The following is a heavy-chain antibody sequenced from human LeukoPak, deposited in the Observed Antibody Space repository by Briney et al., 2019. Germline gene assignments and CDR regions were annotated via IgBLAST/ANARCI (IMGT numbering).Heavy chain of an antibody. D-gene: IGHD6-19*01. J-gene: IGHJ5*02. CDR3: AREGTYGWYNWFDP. V-gene: IGHV4-61*08. CDR2: MYRTGST. Sequence: SQTLSLTCTVSGGSISSGGYYWSWIRQPPGKGLEWIGYMYRTGSTNYNPSLKSRVTITPDTSKNQFSLRLTSVTAADTAVYYCAREGTYGWYNWFDPWGQGTLVTVSS. CDR1: GGSISSGGYY.